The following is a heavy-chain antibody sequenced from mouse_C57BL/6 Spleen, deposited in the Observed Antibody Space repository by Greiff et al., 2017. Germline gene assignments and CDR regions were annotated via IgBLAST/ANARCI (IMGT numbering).Heavy chain of an antibody. D-gene: IGHD1-1*01. J-gene: IGHJ2*01. V-gene: IGHV1-64*01. CDR1: GYPFTSYW. CDR2: IHPNSGST. Sequence: QVQLQQPGAELVKPGASVKLSCKASGYPFTSYWMHWVKQRPGQGLEWIGMIHPNSGSTNYNEKFKSKATLTVDKSSSTAYMQLSSLTSEDSAVYYCARKLLLHFDYWGQGTTLTVSS. CDR3: ARKLLLHFDY.